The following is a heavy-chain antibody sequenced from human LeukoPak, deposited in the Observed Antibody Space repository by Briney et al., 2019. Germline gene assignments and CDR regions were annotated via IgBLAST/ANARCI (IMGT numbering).Heavy chain of an antibody. CDR1: GGSVSSNSHY. V-gene: IGHV4-61*01. Sequence: SETLPLTCTVSGGSVSSNSHYWSWIRQPPGKGLEWIGYIYDSGSTNYNPSLKSRVTISVDTSKNQFSLKLSSVTAADTAVYYCARRLAVTGRYYFDYWGQGTLVTVSS. J-gene: IGHJ4*02. D-gene: IGHD6-19*01. CDR3: ARRLAVTGRYYFDY. CDR2: IYDSGST.